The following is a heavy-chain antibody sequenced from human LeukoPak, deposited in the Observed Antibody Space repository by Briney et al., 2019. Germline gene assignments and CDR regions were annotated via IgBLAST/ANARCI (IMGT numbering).Heavy chain of an antibody. Sequence: GASVKVSYKASGYTFTSYGISWVRQAPGQGLEWMGCISAYNGNTNYAQKLQGRVTMTTDTFTSTAYMELRSLRSDDTAVYYCARDQPGCEWSSIDYWGEGTLVTVS. V-gene: IGHV1-18*01. CDR1: GYTFTSYG. J-gene: IGHJ4*02. CDR2: ISAYNGNT. CDR3: ARDQPGCEWSSIDY. D-gene: IGHD3-3*01.